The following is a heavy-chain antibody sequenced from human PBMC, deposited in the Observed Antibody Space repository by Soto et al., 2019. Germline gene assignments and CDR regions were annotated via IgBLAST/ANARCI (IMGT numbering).Heavy chain of an antibody. Sequence: SETLSLTCAVYGGSFSGYYWSWIRQPPGKGLEWIGEINHSGSTNYNPSLKSRVTISVDTSKNQFSLKLSSVTAADTAVYYCARGRNSSSWYYYYYGMDVWGQGTTVTVSS. CDR2: INHSGST. J-gene: IGHJ6*02. D-gene: IGHD6-13*01. V-gene: IGHV4-34*01. CDR3: ARGRNSSSWYYYYYGMDV. CDR1: GGSFSGYY.